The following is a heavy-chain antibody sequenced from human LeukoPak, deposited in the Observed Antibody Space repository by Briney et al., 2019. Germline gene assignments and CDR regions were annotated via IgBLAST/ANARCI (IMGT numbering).Heavy chain of an antibody. CDR3: ARYESIVRGFDY. Sequence: PSETLSLTCAVSGGSISSGSYYWSWIRQPAGKGLEWIGRIYTSGSTNYNPSLKSRVTISVDTSKNQFSLKLTSVTAADTAVYYCARYESIVRGFDYWDQGTLVTVSS. V-gene: IGHV4-61*02. CDR2: IYTSGST. J-gene: IGHJ4*02. D-gene: IGHD3-10*01. CDR1: GGSISSGSYY.